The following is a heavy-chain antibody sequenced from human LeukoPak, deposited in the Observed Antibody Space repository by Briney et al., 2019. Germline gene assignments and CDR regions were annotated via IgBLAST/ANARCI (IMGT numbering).Heavy chain of an antibody. Sequence: GGPLRLSCAASGFTFSSYWMHWVRQSPGKGLVWVSRINTDGRTTHYADSVKGRFTISRGNAKNTLYLQMNSLRVEDTAVYYCVRGLIAVAGTDFWGQGTLVTVSS. D-gene: IGHD6-19*01. CDR1: GFTFSSYW. CDR3: VRGLIAVAGTDF. J-gene: IGHJ4*02. CDR2: INTDGRTT. V-gene: IGHV3-74*01.